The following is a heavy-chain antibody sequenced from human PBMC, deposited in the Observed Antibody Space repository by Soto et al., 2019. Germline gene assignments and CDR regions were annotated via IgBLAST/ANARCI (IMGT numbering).Heavy chain of an antibody. Sequence: GGSLRLSCAASGFTFSSYGMHWVRQAPGKGLEWVAVISYDGSNKYYADSVKGRFTISRDNSKNTLYLQMNSLRAEDTAVYYCAKARIMITFGGVIDSVPLFDYWGQGTLVTVSS. CDR2: ISYDGSNK. CDR1: GFTFSSYG. D-gene: IGHD3-16*02. CDR3: AKARIMITFGGVIDSVPLFDY. J-gene: IGHJ4*02. V-gene: IGHV3-30*18.